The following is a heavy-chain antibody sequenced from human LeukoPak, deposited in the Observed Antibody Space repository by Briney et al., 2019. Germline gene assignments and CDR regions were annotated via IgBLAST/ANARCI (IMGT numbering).Heavy chain of an antibody. CDR2: ISSNGGST. V-gene: IGHV3-64*01. CDR3: ARGLVAGSSLFAFDY. J-gene: IGHJ4*02. CDR1: GFTFSSYA. D-gene: IGHD6-19*01. Sequence: PGGSLRLSCAASGFTFSSYAMHWVRHAPGKGLEYVSAISSNGGSTYYANSVKGRFTISRDNSKNTLYLQMGSLRAEDMAVYYCARGLVAGSSLFAFDYWGQGTLVTVSS.